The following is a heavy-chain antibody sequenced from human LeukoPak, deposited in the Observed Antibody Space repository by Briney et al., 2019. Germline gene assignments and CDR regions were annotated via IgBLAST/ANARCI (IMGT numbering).Heavy chain of an antibody. CDR1: GGSISSYY. CDR3: ARHHPGRDSWSGATNAFDI. D-gene: IGHD3-3*01. Sequence: ASETLSLTCTVSGGSISSYYWSWIRQPPGKGLEWIGYIYYSGSTNYNPSLKSRVTISVDTSKNQFSLKLSSVTAADTAVYYCARHHPGRDSWSGATNAFDIWGQGTMVTVSS. J-gene: IGHJ3*02. V-gene: IGHV4-59*08. CDR2: IYYSGST.